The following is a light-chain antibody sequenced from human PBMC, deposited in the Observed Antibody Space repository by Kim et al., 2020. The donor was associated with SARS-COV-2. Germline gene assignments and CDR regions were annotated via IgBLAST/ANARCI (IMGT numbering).Light chain of an antibody. Sequence: PGERANLSCRASQSVTSSYLAWYQHKPGQAPRLLIYGASSRATGIPDRFSGSGSGTDFTLTISRLEPEDFAVYYCQQYGNSPIFTFGPGTKVDIK. V-gene: IGKV3-20*01. CDR3: QQYGNSPIFT. J-gene: IGKJ3*01. CDR1: QSVTSSY. CDR2: GAS.